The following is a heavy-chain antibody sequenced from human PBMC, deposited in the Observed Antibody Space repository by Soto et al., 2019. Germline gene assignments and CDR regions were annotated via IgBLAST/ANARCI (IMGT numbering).Heavy chain of an antibody. J-gene: IGHJ6*03. CDR1: GGSISSGGYY. D-gene: IGHD3-3*01. Sequence: SETLSLTCTVSGGSISSGGYYWSWIRQHPGKGLGWIGYIYYSGSTYYNPSLKSRVTISVDTSKNQFSLKLSSVTAADTAVYYCARSPLEWLLSGYYYYYMDVWGKGTTVTVSS. CDR3: ARSPLEWLLSGYYYYYMDV. CDR2: IYYSGST. V-gene: IGHV4-31*03.